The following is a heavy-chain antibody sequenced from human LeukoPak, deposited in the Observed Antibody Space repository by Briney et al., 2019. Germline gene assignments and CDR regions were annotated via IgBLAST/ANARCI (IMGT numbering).Heavy chain of an antibody. J-gene: IGHJ6*02. V-gene: IGHV4-59*01. D-gene: IGHD3-10*01. Sequence: SEPLSLTCTVSGGSISSYYWSWIRQPPGKGLEWIGYIYYSGSTNYNPSLKSRVTISVDTSKNQFSLKLSSVTAADTAVYYCARGWYYYGSGKDYYYYYGMDVWGQGTTVTVSS. CDR1: GGSISSYY. CDR3: ARGWYYYGSGKDYYYYYGMDV. CDR2: IYYSGST.